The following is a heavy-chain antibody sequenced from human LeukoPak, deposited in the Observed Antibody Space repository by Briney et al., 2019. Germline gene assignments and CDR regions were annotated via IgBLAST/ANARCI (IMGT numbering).Heavy chain of an antibody. CDR3: ARDPYSGSYVDYYYYYYMDV. V-gene: IGHV3-21*01. CDR2: ITSSSSHI. D-gene: IGHD6-13*01. J-gene: IGHJ6*03. Sequence: GGSLRLSCAASGFTFSSYNMNWVRQAPGKGLEWVSSITSSSSHIYYADSVKGRFTISRDNAKNSLYLQIDSLRAEDTAVYYCARDPYSGSYVDYYYYYYMDVWGKGTTVTISS. CDR1: GFTFSSYN.